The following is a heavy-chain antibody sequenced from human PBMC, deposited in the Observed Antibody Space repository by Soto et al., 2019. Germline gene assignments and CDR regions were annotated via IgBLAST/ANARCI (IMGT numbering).Heavy chain of an antibody. J-gene: IGHJ3*02. D-gene: IGHD6-6*01. CDR2: IWYDGSNK. CDR1: GFSISRFG. Sequence: PGGSLRLSCAASGFSISRFGMHWVRQAPGKGLEWVAVIWYDGSNKYYADSVKGRFTISRDNSKNTLYLQMNSLRAEDTAVYYCAKAPSPGAFDICGQGTMVTV. CDR3: AKAPSPGAFDI. V-gene: IGHV3-33*06.